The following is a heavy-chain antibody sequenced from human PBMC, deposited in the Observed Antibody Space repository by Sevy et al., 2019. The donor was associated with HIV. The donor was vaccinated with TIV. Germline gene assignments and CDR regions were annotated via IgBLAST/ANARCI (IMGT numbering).Heavy chain of an antibody. J-gene: IGHJ5*02. D-gene: IGHD1-7*01. CDR1: GFNFNNHA. CDR2: ISGFGGVT. CDR3: AKPIWNYRADWFDP. V-gene: IGHV3-23*01. Sequence: GGCLRLSCVASGFNFNNHAMSWVRQAPGKGLEWVSSISGFGGVTSYADSVKGRFTISRDKAKDTLYLQMNSLRAEDTAVYYCAKPIWNYRADWFDPWGQGTLVTVSS.